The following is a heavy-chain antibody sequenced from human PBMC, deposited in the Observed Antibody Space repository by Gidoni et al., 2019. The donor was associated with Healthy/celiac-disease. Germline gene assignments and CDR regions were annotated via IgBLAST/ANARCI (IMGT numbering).Heavy chain of an antibody. Sequence: EVQLLESGGGLVQPGGSLRLSCAASGFTFSSYAMSWVRQAPGKGLAWVSAISGSGGSTYYADSVKGRFTISRDNSKNTLYLQMNSLRAEDTAVYYCAKDRLEYYYDSSGYLVPDAFDIWGQGTMVTVSS. V-gene: IGHV3-23*01. CDR1: GFTFSSYA. J-gene: IGHJ3*02. CDR3: AKDRLEYYYDSSGYLVPDAFDI. CDR2: ISGSGGST. D-gene: IGHD3-22*01.